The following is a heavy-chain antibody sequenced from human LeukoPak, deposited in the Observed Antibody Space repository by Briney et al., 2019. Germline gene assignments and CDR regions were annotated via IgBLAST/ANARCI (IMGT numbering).Heavy chain of an antibody. CDR3: ARACSSTSCYLDY. D-gene: IGHD2-2*01. J-gene: IGHJ4*02. Sequence: SVKVSCKASGGTFSSYAISWVRQAPGQGLEWMGGIIPIFGTANYAQKFQGRVTITADESTSTAYMELSSLRSEDAAVYYCARACSSTSCYLDYWGQGTLVTVSS. V-gene: IGHV1-69*13. CDR1: GGTFSSYA. CDR2: IIPIFGTA.